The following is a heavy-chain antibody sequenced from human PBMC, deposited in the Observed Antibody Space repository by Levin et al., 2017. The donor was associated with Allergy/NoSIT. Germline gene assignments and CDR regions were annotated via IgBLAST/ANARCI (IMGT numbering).Heavy chain of an antibody. CDR3: ARYCSGGSCYPGKYFDY. V-gene: IGHV1-69*13. Sequence: SVKVSCKASGGTFSSYAISWVRQAPGQGLEWMGGIIPIFGTANYAQKFQGRVTITADESTSTAYMGLSSLRSEDTAVYYCARYCSGGSCYPGKYFDYWGQGTLVTVSS. CDR1: GGTFSSYA. J-gene: IGHJ4*02. CDR2: IIPIFGTA. D-gene: IGHD2-15*01.